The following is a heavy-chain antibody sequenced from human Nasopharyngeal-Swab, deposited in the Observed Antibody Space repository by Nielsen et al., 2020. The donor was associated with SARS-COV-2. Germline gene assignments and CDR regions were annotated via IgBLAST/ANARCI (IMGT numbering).Heavy chain of an antibody. V-gene: IGHV3-23*01. J-gene: IGHJ4*02. CDR2: ITNTGTSR. CDR1: EFSFSTYG. Sequence: GGSLRLSCAASEFSFSTYGMSWVRQAAGRGLEWVSTITNTGTSRYYADSVRGRLTISRDNSKNTAYLQMNSLRVEDTAIYYCAKRGSGGHFDYWGQGTLVTVSS. CDR3: AKRGSGGHFDY. D-gene: IGHD3-10*01.